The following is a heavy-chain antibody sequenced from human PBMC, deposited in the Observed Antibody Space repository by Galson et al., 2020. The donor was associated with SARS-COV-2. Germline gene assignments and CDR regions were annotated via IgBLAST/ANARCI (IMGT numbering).Heavy chain of an antibody. J-gene: IGHJ4*02. CDR3: ARNSYYYDSSGYSPLGY. V-gene: IGHV3-7*01. D-gene: IGHD3-22*01. CDR1: GFTFSSYW. Sequence: GGSLRLSCAASGFTFSSYWMSWVRQAPGKGLEWVANIKQDGSEKYYVDSVKGRFTISRDNAKNSLYLQMNSLRAEDTAVYYCARNSYYYDSSGYSPLGYWGQGTLVTVSS. CDR2: IKQDGSEK.